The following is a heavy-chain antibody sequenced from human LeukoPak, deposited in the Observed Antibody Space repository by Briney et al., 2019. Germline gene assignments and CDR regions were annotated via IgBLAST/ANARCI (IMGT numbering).Heavy chain of an antibody. J-gene: IGHJ4*02. Sequence: GGSLRLSCAASGFTVSTNYMSWVRQAPGKGLEWVSVIYSGVSTYYADSVKGRFTISRDNSKNTLYLQMNSLRAEDAAVYYCARVFVAAAADYWGQGTLVTVSS. CDR2: IYSGVST. CDR3: ARVFVAAAADY. CDR1: GFTVSTNY. V-gene: IGHV3-53*01. D-gene: IGHD6-13*01.